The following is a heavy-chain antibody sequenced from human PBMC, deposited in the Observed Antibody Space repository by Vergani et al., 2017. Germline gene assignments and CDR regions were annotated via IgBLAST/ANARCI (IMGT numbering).Heavy chain of an antibody. J-gene: IGHJ4*02. CDR2: ISAYNGNT. Sequence: QVQLVQSGAEVKKPGSSVKVSCKASGGTFSSYAISWVRQAPGQGLEWMGWISAYNGNTNYAQKLQGRVTMTTDTSTSTAYMELRSLRSDDTAVYYCARVRSIFGVVTQDHWGQGTLVTVSS. CDR3: ARVRSIFGVVTQDH. CDR1: GGTFSSYA. D-gene: IGHD3-3*01. V-gene: IGHV1-18*01.